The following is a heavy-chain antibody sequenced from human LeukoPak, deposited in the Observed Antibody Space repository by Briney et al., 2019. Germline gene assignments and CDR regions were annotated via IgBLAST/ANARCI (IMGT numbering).Heavy chain of an antibody. Sequence: ASVKVSCKASGYTFTGYYMHWVRQAPGQGLEWMGRINPNSGGTNYAQKFQGRVTMTRDTSISTAYMDLSRLRSDDTAVYYCARDSGEVNGNFDYWGQGTLVTVSS. CDR2: INPNSGGT. J-gene: IGHJ4*02. CDR1: GYTFTGYY. CDR3: ARDSGEVNGNFDY. V-gene: IGHV1-2*06. D-gene: IGHD3-10*01.